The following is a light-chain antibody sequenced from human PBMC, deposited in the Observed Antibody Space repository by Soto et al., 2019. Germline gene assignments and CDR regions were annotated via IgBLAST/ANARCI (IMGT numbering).Light chain of an antibody. CDR1: QSVSSN. CDR3: QQYNNWPRT. J-gene: IGKJ1*01. V-gene: IGKV3-15*01. CDR2: GAS. Sequence: EIVMTQSPVTLSVSPGERATLSCRASQSVSSNLAWFQQKPGQAPRLLIYGASTRAIGTPAKFSGSGSGTEFPLTIGGLQSEDFAFYYCQQYNNWPRTFGQGTKVDIK.